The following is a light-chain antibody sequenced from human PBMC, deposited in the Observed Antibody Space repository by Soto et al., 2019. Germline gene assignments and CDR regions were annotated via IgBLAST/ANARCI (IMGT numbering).Light chain of an antibody. CDR1: SSDVGGYNY. CDR3: ISYKNTSTLWV. V-gene: IGLV2-14*01. CDR2: EVT. J-gene: IGLJ1*01. Sequence: QSVLTQPASVSGSPGQSITISCTGTSSDVGGYNYVSWYQQHPGKAPKLMIYEVTNRPSGVSNRFSGSKSGNTASLTISGLQAEDEADYYCISYKNTSTLWVFGPATNVTLL.